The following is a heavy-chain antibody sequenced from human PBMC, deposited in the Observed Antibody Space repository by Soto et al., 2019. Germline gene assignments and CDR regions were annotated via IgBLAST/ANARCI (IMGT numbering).Heavy chain of an antibody. J-gene: IGHJ6*03. CDR3: ARTIHSVYDPYYYYYMDV. V-gene: IGHV4-39*01. CDR2: IYYSGRT. D-gene: IGHD5-12*01. CDR1: GGSISSRSYY. Sequence: QLQLQQSGPGLVKPSETLSLTCTVSGGSISSRSYYWGWIRQPPGKGLEWIGGIYYSGRTSYNPSLKSRVTISVDTSKNQFSLKLSSVTAADTAVYYCARTIHSVYDPYYYYYMDVWGKGTTVTVSS.